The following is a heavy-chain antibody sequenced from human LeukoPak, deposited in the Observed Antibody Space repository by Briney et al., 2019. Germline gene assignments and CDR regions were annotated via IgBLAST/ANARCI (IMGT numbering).Heavy chain of an antibody. CDR1: GGTFSSYA. CDR3: ASRPSAVAAISPGAWAFDI. J-gene: IGHJ3*02. V-gene: IGHV1-69*04. D-gene: IGHD5-12*01. Sequence: SVKVSCKASGGTFSSYAISWVRQAPGQGLEWMGRIIPILGIANYAQKFQGRVTITADKSTSTAYMELSSLRSEDTAVYYCASRPSAVAAISPGAWAFDIWGQGTMVTVSS. CDR2: IIPILGIA.